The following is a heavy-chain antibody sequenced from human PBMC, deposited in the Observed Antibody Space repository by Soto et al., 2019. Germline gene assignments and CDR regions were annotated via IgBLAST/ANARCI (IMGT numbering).Heavy chain of an antibody. Sequence: PGGSLRLSCAASGFTFRSYWMHWVRQAPGKGLVWVSRINSDGSSTSYADSVKGRFTISRDNAKNTLYLQMNSLRAEDTAVYYCAREENWNYYYYGMDVWGQGTTVTVSS. CDR1: GFTFRSYW. D-gene: IGHD1-1*01. J-gene: IGHJ6*02. CDR3: AREENWNYYYYGMDV. CDR2: INSDGSST. V-gene: IGHV3-74*01.